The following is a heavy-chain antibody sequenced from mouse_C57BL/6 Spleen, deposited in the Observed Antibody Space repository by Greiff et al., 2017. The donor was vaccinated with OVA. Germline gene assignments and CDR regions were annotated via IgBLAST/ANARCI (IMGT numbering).Heavy chain of an antibody. V-gene: IGHV1-52*01. Sequence: VQLQQPGAELVRPGSSVKLSCKASGYTFTSYWMHWVKQRPIQGLEWIGNIDPSDSETHYNQKFKDKATLTVDKSSSTAYMQLSSLTSEDSAVYYCARNGHTGYFDYWGKGTTLTVSS. D-gene: IGHD3-3*01. CDR3: ARNGHTGYFDY. CDR1: GYTFTSYW. J-gene: IGHJ2*01. CDR2: IDPSDSET.